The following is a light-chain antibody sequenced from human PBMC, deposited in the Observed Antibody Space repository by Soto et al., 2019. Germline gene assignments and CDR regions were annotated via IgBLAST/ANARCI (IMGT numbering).Light chain of an antibody. J-gene: IGLJ2*01. CDR2: DVN. V-gene: IGLV2-11*01. Sequence: QSALTQPRSVSGSPGQSVTISCTGTSSDVGNYNYVSWYQQHPGKAPKLMIYDVNKRPSGVPDRFSGSKSGNMASLTISGLQAEDEADYYCCSYAGNYKVTFGGGTQLTVL. CDR1: SSDVGNYNY. CDR3: CSYAGNYKVT.